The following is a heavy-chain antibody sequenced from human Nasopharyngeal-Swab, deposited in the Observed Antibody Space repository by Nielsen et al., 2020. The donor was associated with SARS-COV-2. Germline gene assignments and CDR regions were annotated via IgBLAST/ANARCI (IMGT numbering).Heavy chain of an antibody. J-gene: IGHJ4*02. Sequence: GSLSLSCAASGFTFSSFGMHWVRQAPGKGLEWVAFIAHDASNEYYGDSVKGRFSISRDSSKNTLYLQMDSLRGEDTAVYYCARDAPAHYGAFYWGRGTLVTVSS. D-gene: IGHD4-17*01. CDR1: GFTFSSFG. CDR3: ARDAPAHYGAFY. V-gene: IGHV3-30*03. CDR2: IAHDASNE.